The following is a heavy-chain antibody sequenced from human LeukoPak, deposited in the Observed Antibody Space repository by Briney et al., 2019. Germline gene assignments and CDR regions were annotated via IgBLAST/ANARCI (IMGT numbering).Heavy chain of an antibody. J-gene: IGHJ4*02. Sequence: SETLSLTCTVSGVSISSSNSYWGWIRQPPGKGLEWIGSIYHSGSTYYNPSLKSRVTISVDTSKNQFSLKLSSVTAADTAVYYCARVKRITIFGVVAPVDYWGQGTLVTVSS. CDR3: ARVKRITIFGVVAPVDY. V-gene: IGHV4-39*07. D-gene: IGHD3-3*01. CDR2: IYHSGST. CDR1: GVSISSSNSY.